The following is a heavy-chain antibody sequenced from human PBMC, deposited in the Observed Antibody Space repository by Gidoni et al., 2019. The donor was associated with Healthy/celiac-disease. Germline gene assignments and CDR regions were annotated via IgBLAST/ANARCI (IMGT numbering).Heavy chain of an antibody. V-gene: IGHV3-30*18. D-gene: IGHD3-10*01. J-gene: IGHJ3*02. Sequence: QVQLVESGGGVVQPGRSLRLSCAASGFTFSSYGMHWVRQAPGKGLEWVAVISYDGSNKYYADSVKGRFTISRDNSKNTLYLQMNSLRAEDTVVYYCAKMTRISGSDDAFDIWGQGTMVTVSS. CDR2: ISYDGSNK. CDR3: AKMTRISGSDDAFDI. CDR1: GFTFSSYG.